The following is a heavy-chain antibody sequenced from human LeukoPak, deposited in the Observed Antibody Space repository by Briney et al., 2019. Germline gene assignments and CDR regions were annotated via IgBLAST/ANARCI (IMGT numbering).Heavy chain of an antibody. J-gene: IGHJ5*02. CDR2: ISGSGGIT. D-gene: IGHD6-19*01. V-gene: IGHV3-23*01. Sequence: GGSLRLSCGASGFTISSYAMSWVRQAPGKGLEGVSAISGSGGITYYADSVKGRVTISRDNSKNTLYLQMNSLRAEDTAVYYCARTQYSSGWYNWFDPWGQGTLVTVSS. CDR1: GFTISSYA. CDR3: ARTQYSSGWYNWFDP.